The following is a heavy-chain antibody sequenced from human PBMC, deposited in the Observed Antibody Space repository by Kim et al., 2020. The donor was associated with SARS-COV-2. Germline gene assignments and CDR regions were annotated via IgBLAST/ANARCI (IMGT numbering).Heavy chain of an antibody. CDR2: INHSGST. V-gene: IGHV4-34*01. Sequence: SETLSLTCAVYGGSFSGYYWSWIRQPPGKGLEWIGEINHSGSTNYNPSLKSRVTISVDTSKNQFSLKLSSVTAADTAVYYCARGRAYYYDSSGYLGAWGQGTLVTVSS. CDR1: GGSFSGYY. D-gene: IGHD3-22*01. CDR3: ARGRAYYYDSSGYLGA. J-gene: IGHJ5*02.